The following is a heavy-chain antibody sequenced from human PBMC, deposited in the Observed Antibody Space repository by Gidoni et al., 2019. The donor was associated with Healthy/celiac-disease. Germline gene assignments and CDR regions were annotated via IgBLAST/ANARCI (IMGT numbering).Heavy chain of an antibody. CDR1: GITFSSYA. Sequence: EVQLLESGGGLVQPGGSLRLSCAASGITFSSYAMSWFRQAPGKGLGWVSAISGSGGTTYYADSVKGRFTISRDNAKNTLYLQMNSLRAEDTAVYYCAKGMANFDYWGQGTLVTVSS. J-gene: IGHJ4*02. V-gene: IGHV3-23*01. CDR3: AKGMANFDY. D-gene: IGHD2-8*01. CDR2: ISGSGGTT.